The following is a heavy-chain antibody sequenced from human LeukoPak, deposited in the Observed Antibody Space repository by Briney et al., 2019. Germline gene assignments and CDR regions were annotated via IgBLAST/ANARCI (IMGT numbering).Heavy chain of an antibody. CDR2: VYYTGST. V-gene: IGHV4-59*01. D-gene: IGHD4-17*01. Sequence: SETLSLTCTVSGGSITTYHWSWIRQPPGKGLEWIGYVYYTGSTNYNPSLKSRVTMSVDTSKNQFSLRLSSVTAADTAVYYCARLGYGEYLFYSDYWGQGTLVTVSS. CDR1: GGSITTYH. CDR3: ARLGYGEYLFYSDY. J-gene: IGHJ4*02.